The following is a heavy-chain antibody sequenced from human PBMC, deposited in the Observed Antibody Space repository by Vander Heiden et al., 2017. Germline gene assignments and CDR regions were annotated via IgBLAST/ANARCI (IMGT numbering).Heavy chain of an antibody. J-gene: IGHJ3*01. CDR3: ARGDRQKKNDAFDL. CDR1: VGSFNGYS. D-gene: IGHD3-22*01. V-gene: IGHV4-34*01. Sequence: PLQQWGAGLLTPSETLSLNCAVYVGSFNGYSWNWIRQSPGKGLEWIGRIAHTGSTNYNPSLKSRVTISGDTTKNQFSLRLSSVTAADTAVYYCARGDRQKKNDAFDLWGQGTMVTVSS. CDR2: IAHTGST.